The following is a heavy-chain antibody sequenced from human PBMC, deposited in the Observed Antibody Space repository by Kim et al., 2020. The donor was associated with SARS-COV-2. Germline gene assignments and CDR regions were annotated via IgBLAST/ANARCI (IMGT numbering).Heavy chain of an antibody. Sequence: SETLSLTCTVSGGSISTIDYYLTWIRQPPGKGLEWIGNNNDRGTTYYNPSLKSRVSMSVDTSKNQFSLKRYSVTAADTAVYYRARAVCSSAGCYHSYYGMDGWGQGTTVTVS. CDR2: NNDRGTT. J-gene: IGHJ6*02. CDR1: GGSISTIDYY. CDR3: ARAVCSSAGCYHSYYGMDG. V-gene: IGHV4-39*07. D-gene: IGHD2-2*01.